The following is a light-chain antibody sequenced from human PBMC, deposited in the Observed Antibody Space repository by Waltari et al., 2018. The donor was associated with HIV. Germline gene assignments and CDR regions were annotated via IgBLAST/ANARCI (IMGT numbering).Light chain of an antibody. J-gene: IGLJ2*01. Sequence: HSVLTQPASVSATPGQRVPISCSGSGSNIGTNTVSLYQIFPGTAPKLFIFGDDQRPSGVPDRFSGSKSGTSASLTISGLQSEDEATYFCAAWDDSLNGQVVFGGGTLLTVL. CDR2: GDD. V-gene: IGLV1-44*01. CDR3: AAWDDSLNGQVV. CDR1: GSNIGTNT.